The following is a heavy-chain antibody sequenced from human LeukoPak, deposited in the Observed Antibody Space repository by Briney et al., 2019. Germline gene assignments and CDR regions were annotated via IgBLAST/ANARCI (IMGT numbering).Heavy chain of an antibody. CDR2: IYYSGGT. CDR3: ARGRPQWLLRYYYYYYMDV. Sequence: SETLSLTCTVSGDSISSYYWSWIRQPPGKGLEWIGYIYYSGGTNYNPSLKSRVTISVDTSKNQFSLKLSSVTAADTAVYYCARGRPQWLLRYYYYYYMDVWGKGTTVTVSS. V-gene: IGHV4-59*12. J-gene: IGHJ6*03. D-gene: IGHD3-22*01. CDR1: GDSISSYY.